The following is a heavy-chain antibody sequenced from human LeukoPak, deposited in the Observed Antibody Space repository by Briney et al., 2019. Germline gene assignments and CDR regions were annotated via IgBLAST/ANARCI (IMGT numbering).Heavy chain of an antibody. J-gene: IGHJ6*03. CDR2: ISAYNGNT. CDR1: GYTFTSYG. CDR3: ARGVRFDCSGGSCYSDYYYMDV. D-gene: IGHD2-15*01. Sequence: ASVKVSCKASGYTFTSYGISWVRQAPGQGLEWMGWISAYNGNTNYAQKFQGRVTITADESTSTAYMELSSLRSEDTAVYYCARGVRFDCSGGSCYSDYYYMDVWGKGTTVTISS. V-gene: IGHV1-18*01.